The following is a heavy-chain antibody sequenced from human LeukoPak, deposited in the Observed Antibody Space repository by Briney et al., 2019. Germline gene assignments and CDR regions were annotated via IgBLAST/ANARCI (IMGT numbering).Heavy chain of an antibody. D-gene: IGHD1-26*01. CDR1: GYTLTELS. Sequence: ASVKVSCKVSGYTLTELSMHWVRQAPGKGLEWMGGFDPEDGETIYAQKFQGRVTMTEDTSTDTAYMELSSLRSEDTAVYYCARDHASGRHSGSYYLFDYWGRGTLVTVSS. CDR3: ARDHASGRHSGSYYLFDY. V-gene: IGHV1-24*01. CDR2: FDPEDGET. J-gene: IGHJ4*02.